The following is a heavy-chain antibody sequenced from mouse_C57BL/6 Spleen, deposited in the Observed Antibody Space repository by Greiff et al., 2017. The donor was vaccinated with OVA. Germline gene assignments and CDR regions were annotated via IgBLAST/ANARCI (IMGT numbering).Heavy chain of an antibody. CDR3: ARVLGPYGNFDAMYY. V-gene: IGHV5-4*03. CDR2: ISDGGSYT. J-gene: IGHJ4*01. Sequence: EVKLMESGGGLVKPGGSLKLSCAASGFTFSSYAMSWVRQTPEKRLEWVATISDGGSYTYYPDNVKGRFTISRDNAKSNRYLQMSHLKSEDTARYYRARVLGPYGNFDAMYYWGQGASVTVAS. D-gene: IGHD2-1*01. CDR1: GFTFSSYA.